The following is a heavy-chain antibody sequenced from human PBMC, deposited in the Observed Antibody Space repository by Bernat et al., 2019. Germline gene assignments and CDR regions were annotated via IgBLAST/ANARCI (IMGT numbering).Heavy chain of an antibody. Sequence: EVQLLESGGGLVQPGGSLRLSCAASGFTFSSYAMSWVRQAPGKGLEWVSAISGSGGSTYYPDSVKGRFTISRDNSKNTLYLQMNSLRAEDTAVYYCAKVGGGLVVYTHWGQGTLVTVSS. CDR2: ISGSGGST. D-gene: IGHD2-8*02. V-gene: IGHV3-23*01. J-gene: IGHJ4*02. CDR3: AKVGGGLVVYTH. CDR1: GFTFSSYA.